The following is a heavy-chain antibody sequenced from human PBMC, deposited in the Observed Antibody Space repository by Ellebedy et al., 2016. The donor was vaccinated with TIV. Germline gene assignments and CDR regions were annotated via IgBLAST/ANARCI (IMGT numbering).Heavy chain of an antibody. D-gene: IGHD6-13*01. J-gene: IGHJ6*03. CDR1: GGSIRSSTYS. CDR3: ARVVAAGTVSYMDV. CDR2: IYYIGST. Sequence: SETLSLTXPLSGGSIRSSTYSWGWIRQPPGKGLEWIGSIYYIGSTYYNPSLKSRVTISVDTSENQFSLKLSSVTAADTAVYYCARVVAAGTVSYMDVWGKGTTVTVSS. V-gene: IGHV4-39*01.